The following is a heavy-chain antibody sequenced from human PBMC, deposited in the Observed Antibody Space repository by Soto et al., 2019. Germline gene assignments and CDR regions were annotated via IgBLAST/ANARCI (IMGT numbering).Heavy chain of an antibody. CDR3: ARRDTAMVDYGMDV. CDR2: IWYDGSNK. V-gene: IGHV3-33*01. D-gene: IGHD5-18*01. CDR1: GFTFSSYG. J-gene: IGHJ6*02. Sequence: QVQLVESGGGVVQPGRSLRLSCAASGFTFSSYGMHWVRQAPGKGLEWVAVIWYDGSNKYYADSVKGRFTISRDNSKNTLYLQMNSLRAEDTAVYYCARRDTAMVDYGMDVWGQGTTVTVSS.